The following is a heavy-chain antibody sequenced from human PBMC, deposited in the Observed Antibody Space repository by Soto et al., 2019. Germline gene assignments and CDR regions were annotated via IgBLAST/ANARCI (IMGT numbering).Heavy chain of an antibody. CDR3: ARRIPFGYGMDV. V-gene: IGHV3-64*01. CDR1: GFTFSSYA. D-gene: IGHD2-21*01. J-gene: IGHJ6*02. Sequence: EVQLVESGGGLVQPGGSLRLSCAASGFTFSSYAMHWVRQAPGKGLEYVSAITSNGGNTDYASSVKGRFTISRDNSKNTLYLQMGGLRAEDRAVYYCARRIPFGYGMDVWGQGTTVTVSS. CDR2: ITSNGGNT.